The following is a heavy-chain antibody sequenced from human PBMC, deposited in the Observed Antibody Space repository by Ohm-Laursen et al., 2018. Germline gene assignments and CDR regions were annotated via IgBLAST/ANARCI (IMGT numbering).Heavy chain of an antibody. D-gene: IGHD2-21*01. J-gene: IGHJ4*02. CDR3: ARESIAPLF. CDR2: IKHDGSEK. Sequence: GSLRLSCTASGFTFSSYWMTWVRQAPAKGLEWVANIKHDGSEKYYVDSVKGRFTISRDNAKNSLYLQMDSLRVEDTAVYFCARESIAPLFWGQGTLVTVSS. CDR1: GFTFSSYW. V-gene: IGHV3-7*01.